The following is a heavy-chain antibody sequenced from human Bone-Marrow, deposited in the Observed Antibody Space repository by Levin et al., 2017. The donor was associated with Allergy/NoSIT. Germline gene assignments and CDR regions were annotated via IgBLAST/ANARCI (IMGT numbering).Heavy chain of an antibody. CDR1: GFTFSSFA. CDR2: ISGPGSVT. V-gene: IGHV3-23*01. Sequence: GGSLRLSCEASGFTFSSFAMSWVRQAPEKGLEWVSVISGPGSVTHYADSVKGRFTLSRDNSKNTLSLQMSSLRAEDSAIYYCAFPGRRTRWGPGALVTVSS. D-gene: IGHD2/OR15-2a*01. J-gene: IGHJ1*01. CDR3: AFPGRRTR.